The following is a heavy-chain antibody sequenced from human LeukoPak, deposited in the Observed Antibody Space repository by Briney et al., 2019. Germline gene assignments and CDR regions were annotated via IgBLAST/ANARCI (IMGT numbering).Heavy chain of an antibody. Sequence: IRQAPGKXLEWVSLISRSGSTRYYADSLKGRFTISRDNAKNSLYLQMNGLRAEDTAVYYCARTAYYYDSSGYDDAFDIWGQGTMVTVSS. CDR3: ARTAYYYDSSGYDDAFDI. D-gene: IGHD3-22*01. J-gene: IGHJ3*02. CDR2: ISRSGSTR. V-gene: IGHV3-11*01.